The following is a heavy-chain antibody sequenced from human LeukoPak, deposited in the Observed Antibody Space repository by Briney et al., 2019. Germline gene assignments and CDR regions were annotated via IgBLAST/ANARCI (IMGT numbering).Heavy chain of an antibody. D-gene: IGHD4-17*01. CDR2: ISYDGSNK. Sequence: GGSLRLSCAASGFAFSSYAMHWVRQAPGKGLEWVAVISYDGSNKYYAGSVKGRFTISRDNSKNTLYLQMNSLRAEDTAVYYCAREGTSLDDYGDSHFDYWGQGTLVTVSS. J-gene: IGHJ4*02. CDR3: AREGTSLDDYGDSHFDY. CDR1: GFAFSSYA. V-gene: IGHV3-30-3*01.